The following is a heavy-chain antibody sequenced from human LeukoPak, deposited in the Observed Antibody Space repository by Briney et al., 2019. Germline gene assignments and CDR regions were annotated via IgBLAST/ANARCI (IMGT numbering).Heavy chain of an antibody. D-gene: IGHD1-26*01. CDR2: FYSDGST. CDR1: GFSVSSSY. Sequence: GGSLRLSCAASGFSVSSSYMSWVRQAPGKGLEWVSIFYSDGSTYYADSVTGRFTISRHNSKNTLYLQMNSLRAEDTAVYYCARGKWELTAPYFDYWGQGTLVTVSS. CDR3: ARGKWELTAPYFDY. V-gene: IGHV3-53*01. J-gene: IGHJ4*02.